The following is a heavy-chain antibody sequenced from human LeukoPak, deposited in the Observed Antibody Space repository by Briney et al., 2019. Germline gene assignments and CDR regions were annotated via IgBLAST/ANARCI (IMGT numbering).Heavy chain of an antibody. CDR2: IYYSGST. J-gene: IGHJ4*02. CDR3: ATPSPGIAAAGTFDY. CDR1: GGSISSYY. V-gene: IGHV4-59*12. D-gene: IGHD6-13*01. Sequence: SETLSLTCTVSGGSISSYYWSWIRQPPGKGLEWIGYIYYSGSTNYNPSLKSRVTISVDTSKNQFSLKLSSVTAADTAVYYCATPSPGIAAAGTFDYWGQGTLVTVSS.